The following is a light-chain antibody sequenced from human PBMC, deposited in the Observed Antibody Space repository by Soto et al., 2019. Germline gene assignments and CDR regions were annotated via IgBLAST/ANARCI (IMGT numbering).Light chain of an antibody. CDR3: QQYDNLLPIT. CDR1: QDISNY. CDR2: DAY. V-gene: IGKV1-33*01. Sequence: DIHISHSPCSLPGYVGDRVGITYQRSQDISNYLNWYQQTLGKAPKLLIYDAYNLETGVPSRFSGSGSGTDFTFTISSLQTEDIATYYCQQYDNLLPITFGQGTRLEIK. J-gene: IGKJ5*01.